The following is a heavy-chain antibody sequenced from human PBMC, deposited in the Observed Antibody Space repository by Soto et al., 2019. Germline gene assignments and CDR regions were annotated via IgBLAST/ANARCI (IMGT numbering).Heavy chain of an antibody. CDR3: ARTRGTDMVPGALDY. D-gene: IGHD5-18*01. Sequence: SVKVSCKASGGTFSSYAISWVRQAPGQGLEWMGGIIPIFGTANYAQKFQGRVTITADESTSTAYMELSSLRSEDTAVYYCARTRGTDMVPGALDYWGQGTLVTVSS. CDR2: IIPIFGTA. J-gene: IGHJ4*02. CDR1: GGTFSSYA. V-gene: IGHV1-69*13.